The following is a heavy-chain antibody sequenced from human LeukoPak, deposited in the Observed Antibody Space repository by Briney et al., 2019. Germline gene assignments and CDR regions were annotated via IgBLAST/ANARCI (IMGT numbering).Heavy chain of an antibody. D-gene: IGHD3-10*01. J-gene: IGHJ4*02. CDR1: GGTFSSYG. CDR3: ARSIRGVIMNC. CDR2: ISAYNGNT. Sequence: GSSVKVSCKASGGTFSSYGISWVRQAPGQGLEWMGWISAYNGNTNYAQKLQGRVTMTTDTSTSTAYMEPRSLRSDDTAVYYCARSIRGVIMNCWGQGTLVTVSS. V-gene: IGHV1-18*01.